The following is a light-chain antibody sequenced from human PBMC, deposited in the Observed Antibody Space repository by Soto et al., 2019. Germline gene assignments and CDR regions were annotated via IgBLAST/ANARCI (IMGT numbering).Light chain of an antibody. CDR2: GAS. V-gene: IGKV3-20*01. Sequence: EIVLTQSPGTLSFSPGERATLSCSSIQIVSSSYLAWYQQKPGQAPRLLIYGASSRATGIPDRFSGSGSGTDFTLTISRLEPEDFAVYYCQQYGSSPTWTFGQGTKVDIK. J-gene: IGKJ1*01. CDR3: QQYGSSPTWT. CDR1: QIVSSSY.